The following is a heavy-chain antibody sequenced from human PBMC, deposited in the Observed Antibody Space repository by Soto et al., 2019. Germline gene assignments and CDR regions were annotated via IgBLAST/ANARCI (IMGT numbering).Heavy chain of an antibody. D-gene: IGHD3-10*01. Sequence: PSETLSLTCAVYGGSFSGYYWSWIRQPPGKGLGWIGEINHSGSTNYNPSLKSRVTISVDTSKNQFSLKLSSVTAADTAVYYCARSSGVSATYWFDAWGQGTLVTVSS. CDR2: INHSGST. CDR1: GGSFSGYY. CDR3: ARSSGVSATYWFDA. V-gene: IGHV4-34*01. J-gene: IGHJ5*02.